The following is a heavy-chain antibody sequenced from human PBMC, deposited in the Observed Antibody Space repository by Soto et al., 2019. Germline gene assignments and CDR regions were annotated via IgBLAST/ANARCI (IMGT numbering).Heavy chain of an antibody. CDR3: ARYTKSSGFDP. D-gene: IGHD2-8*01. CDR2: LDWDDDK. CDR1: GFSLNTSGMC. J-gene: IGHJ5*02. Sequence: SGPTLVNPTQTLTLACSFSGFSLNTSGMCVSWIRQPPGRALEWLALLDWDDDKYYNTSLQTRLTLSKDASKNQVVLTMTNMDPADTAMYYCARYTKSSGFDPWGQGTLVTVSS. V-gene: IGHV2-70*01.